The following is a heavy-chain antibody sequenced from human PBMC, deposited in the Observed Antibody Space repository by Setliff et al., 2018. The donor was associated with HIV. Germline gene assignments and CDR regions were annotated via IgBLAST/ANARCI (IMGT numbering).Heavy chain of an antibody. CDR3: AKGGGSYCGGGSCPPYWFDP. Sequence: ASVKVSCKASGYSFTGYYMHWVRQAPGQGLEWMGWMNPSTGGTRFAQKFQGRVTMTRDTANTTVYMDLGSLTSDDTAIYYCAKGGGSYCGGGSCPPYWFDPWGQGTLVTVSS. CDR2: MNPSTGGT. J-gene: IGHJ5*02. CDR1: GYSFTGYY. V-gene: IGHV1-2*02. D-gene: IGHD2-15*01.